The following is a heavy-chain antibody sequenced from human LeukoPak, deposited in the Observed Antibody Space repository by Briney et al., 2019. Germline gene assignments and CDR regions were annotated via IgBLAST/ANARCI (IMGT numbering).Heavy chain of an antibody. Sequence: PSETLSLTCTVSGGSISSYYWSWLRQPPGKGLEWIGYIYYSGSTNYNPSLKSRVTMSVDTSKNQFSLKLSSVTATDTAVYYCARLPPYYYAFDIWGQGTMVTVSS. CDR2: IYYSGST. CDR1: GGSISSYY. V-gene: IGHV4-59*08. D-gene: IGHD3-10*01. CDR3: ARLPPYYYAFDI. J-gene: IGHJ3*02.